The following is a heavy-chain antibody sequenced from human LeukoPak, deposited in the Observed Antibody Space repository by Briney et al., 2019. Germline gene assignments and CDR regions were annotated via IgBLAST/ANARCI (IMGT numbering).Heavy chain of an antibody. CDR2: ISSSSSYI. V-gene: IGHV3-21*01. CDR1: GFTFSSYS. Sequence: PGGSLRLSCAASGFTFSSYSMNWVRQAPGKGLEWVSSISSSSSYIYYADSVKGRFTISRDNAKNSLYLQMNSLRAEDTAVYYCARDPPVAVADGLYNWFDPWGQGTLVTVSS. J-gene: IGHJ5*02. D-gene: IGHD6-19*01. CDR3: ARDPPVAVADGLYNWFDP.